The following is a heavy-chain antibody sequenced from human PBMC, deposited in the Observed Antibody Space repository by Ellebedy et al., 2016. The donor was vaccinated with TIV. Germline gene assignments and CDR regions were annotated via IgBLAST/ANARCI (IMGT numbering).Heavy chain of an antibody. Sequence: GESLKISCAASGFTFSYYDMNWVRQSPGKGLEWVSYISSSCSTIYYAESVKGRFTISIDNAKNSLYLQMNSLRADDTALYYCARDRDGYDSFYYGMEVWGKGTTGTVSS. CDR1: GFTFSYYD. D-gene: IGHD5-12*01. J-gene: IGHJ6*04. CDR3: ARDRDGYDSFYYGMEV. CDR2: ISSSCSTI. V-gene: IGHV3-48*03.